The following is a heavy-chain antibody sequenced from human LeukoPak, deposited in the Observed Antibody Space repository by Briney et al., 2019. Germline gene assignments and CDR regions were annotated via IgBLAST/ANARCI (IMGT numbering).Heavy chain of an antibody. D-gene: IGHD1-1*01. V-gene: IGHV4-30-2*01. CDR1: GGSISSGGYS. Sequence: SQTLSLTCAVSGGSISSGGYSWSWIRQPPGKGLEWIGYIHHSGSTYYNPSLKSRVTISVDRSKNQFSLKLSSVTAADTAVYYCARGFRERYYFDYWGQGTLVTVSS. CDR2: IHHSGST. J-gene: IGHJ4*02. CDR3: ARGFRERYYFDY.